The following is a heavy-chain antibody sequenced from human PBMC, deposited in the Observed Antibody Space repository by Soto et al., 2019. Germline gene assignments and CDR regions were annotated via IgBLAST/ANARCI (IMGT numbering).Heavy chain of an antibody. CDR3: AIFSDYKADTGFFDY. CDR2: ISYDGSNK. D-gene: IGHD3-10*01. V-gene: IGHV3-30-3*01. Sequence: GGSLRLSCAASGFTFSSYAMHWVRQAPGKGLEWVAVISYDGSNKYYADSVKGRFTISRDNSRNTLYLQMNSLRAEDTAVYYCAIFSDYKADTGFFDYCGQGTLVPVSS. CDR1: GFTFSSYA. J-gene: IGHJ4*02.